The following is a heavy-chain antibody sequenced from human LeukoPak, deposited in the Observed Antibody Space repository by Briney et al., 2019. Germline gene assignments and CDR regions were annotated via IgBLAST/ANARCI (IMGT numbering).Heavy chain of an antibody. Sequence: ASVKVSCKASGYTFTGYYMHWVRQAPGQGLEWMGRINPNSGGTNYAQKFQGRVTMTRDTSISTAYMELSRLRSDDTAVYYCARDLPRFGDDWFDPWGQGTLVTVSS. V-gene: IGHV1-2*06. J-gene: IGHJ5*02. CDR3: ARDLPRFGDDWFDP. D-gene: IGHD3-10*01. CDR1: GYTFTGYY. CDR2: INPNSGGT.